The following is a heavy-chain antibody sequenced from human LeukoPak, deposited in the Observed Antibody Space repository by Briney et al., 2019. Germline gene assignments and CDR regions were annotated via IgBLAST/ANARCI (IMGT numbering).Heavy chain of an antibody. V-gene: IGHV3-21*01. CDR2: ITFSSSHI. J-gene: IGHJ5*02. D-gene: IGHD3-10*01. Sequence: GGSLRLSCAASGFTFSSYAMTWVRQAPGKGLECVSSITFSSSHIYYADSVKGRFTISRDNTKDSLYLQMNSLRAEDTAIYYCARGPQFSGPGWFDPWGQGTLVTVSS. CDR3: ARGPQFSGPGWFDP. CDR1: GFTFSSYA.